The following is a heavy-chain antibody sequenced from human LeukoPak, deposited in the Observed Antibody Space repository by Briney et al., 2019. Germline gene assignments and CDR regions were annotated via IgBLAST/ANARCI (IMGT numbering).Heavy chain of an antibody. J-gene: IGHJ4*02. CDR1: GYTFTNYL. CDR2: INPNSGGT. Sequence: GASVKVSCKASGYTFTNYLLHWVRQAPGQGLEWMGWINPNSGGTNYAQKFQGRDTMTRDTSISTAYMELSRLRSDDTAVYYCARVPNSGYDWYYFDYWGQGTLVTVSS. V-gene: IGHV1-2*02. CDR3: ARVPNSGYDWYYFDY. D-gene: IGHD5-12*01.